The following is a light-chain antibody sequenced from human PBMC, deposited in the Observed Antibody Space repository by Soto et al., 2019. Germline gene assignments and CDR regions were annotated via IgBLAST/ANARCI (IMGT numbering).Light chain of an antibody. V-gene: IGLV2-14*03. J-gene: IGLJ1*01. CDR1: SSDVGGYNY. CDR2: YVS. Sequence: QSALTQPASVSGSPGQSITISCTGTSSDVGGYNYVSWYQHHPGKAPKLMIFYVSNRPSGFSNRFSGSKSGNTASLTISGLQPEDEADYYCSSYTTSNTRQIVFGTGTKLTVL. CDR3: SSYTTSNTRQIV.